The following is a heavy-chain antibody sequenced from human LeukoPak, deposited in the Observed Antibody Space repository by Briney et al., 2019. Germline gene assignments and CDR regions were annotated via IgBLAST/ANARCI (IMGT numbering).Heavy chain of an antibody. CDR3: ARGSISLYMDV. CDR1: GFTFSSYS. D-gene: IGHD2-21*01. V-gene: IGHV3-21*01. Sequence: GGSLRLSCAASGFTFSSYSMNWVRQAPGKGLEWVSSISSSSSYIYYADSVKGRFTISRDNAKNSLYLQMNSLRAEDTAVYYCARGSISLYMDVWGKGTTVTVPS. J-gene: IGHJ6*03. CDR2: ISSSSSYI.